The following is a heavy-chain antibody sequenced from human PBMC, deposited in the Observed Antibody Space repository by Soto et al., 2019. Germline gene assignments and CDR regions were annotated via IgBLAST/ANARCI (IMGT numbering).Heavy chain of an antibody. CDR3: ARDADDFWSGSPPFDY. J-gene: IGHJ4*02. CDR2: ISSSSSTI. D-gene: IGHD3-3*01. Sequence: GESLKISCAASGFTFSSYSMNWVRQAPGKGLEWVSYISSSSSTIYYADSVKGRFTISRDNAKNSLYLQMNSLRAEDTAVYYCARDADDFWSGSPPFDYWGQGTLVTGSS. CDR1: GFTFSSYS. V-gene: IGHV3-48*01.